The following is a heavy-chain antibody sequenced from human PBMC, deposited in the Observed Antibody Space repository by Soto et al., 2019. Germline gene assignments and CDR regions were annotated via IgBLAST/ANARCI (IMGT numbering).Heavy chain of an antibody. CDR2: IYYSGST. V-gene: IGHV4-31*03. J-gene: IGHJ4*02. CDR1: GGSISSDGYY. Sequence: QVQLQESGPGLVKPSQTLSLTCTVSGGSISSDGYYWSWIRQHPGKGLEWIGYIYYSGSTSYNPSLNSRVTISVDTSKIQFSLKLTSVTAADSAVYYCARGLATPSFDYWGQGTLVTVSS. CDR3: ARGLATPSFDY. D-gene: IGHD1-26*01.